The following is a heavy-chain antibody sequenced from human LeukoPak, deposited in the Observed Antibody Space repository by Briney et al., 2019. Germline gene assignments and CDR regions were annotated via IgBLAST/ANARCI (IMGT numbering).Heavy chain of an antibody. CDR3: ARGEYRLGYCSGGSCYSTRPFDY. Sequence: GASVKVSCKASGYTFTGYYMHWVRQAPGQGLEWMGWINPNSGGTNYAQKFQGRVTMTRETSISTAYMELSRLRSDDTAMYYCARGEYRLGYCSGGSCYSTRPFDYWGQGTLVTVSS. CDR1: GYTFTGYY. CDR2: INPNSGGT. V-gene: IGHV1-2*02. D-gene: IGHD2-15*01. J-gene: IGHJ4*02.